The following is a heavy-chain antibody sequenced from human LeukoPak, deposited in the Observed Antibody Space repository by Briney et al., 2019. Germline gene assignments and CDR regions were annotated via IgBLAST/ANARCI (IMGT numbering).Heavy chain of an antibody. CDR3: ASPYYYDSSGYSYFEY. CDR1: GFPFSNYA. CDR2: ISGDAGTT. J-gene: IGHJ4*02. D-gene: IGHD3-22*01. V-gene: IGHV3-23*01. Sequence: PGGSLRLSCVASGFPFSNYAMSWVRQAPGKGLECVSVISGDAGTTYYADSVKGRFTISRDNSKNTLYLQMNSLRAEDTAVYYCASPYYYDSSGYSYFEYWGQGTLVTVSS.